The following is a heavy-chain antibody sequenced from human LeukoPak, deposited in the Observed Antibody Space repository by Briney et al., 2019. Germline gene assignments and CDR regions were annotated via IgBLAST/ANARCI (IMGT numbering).Heavy chain of an antibody. Sequence: GGSLRLSCAASGFTFSSYWMSWVRQAPGKGLEWVANIKKDGSEKYYVDSVKGRFTISRDNAKSSLYLQMNSLRAEDTAVYYCARDPGHYYDSSGYFGYWGQGTLVTVSS. CDR2: IKKDGSEK. CDR3: ARDPGHYYDSSGYFGY. CDR1: GFTFSSYW. J-gene: IGHJ4*02. D-gene: IGHD3-22*01. V-gene: IGHV3-7*01.